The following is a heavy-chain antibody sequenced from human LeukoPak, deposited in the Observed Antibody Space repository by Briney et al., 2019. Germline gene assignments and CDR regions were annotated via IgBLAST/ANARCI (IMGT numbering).Heavy chain of an antibody. D-gene: IGHD2-15*01. J-gene: IGHJ4*02. Sequence: SETLSLTCTVSGGSINGYYWTWIRQPPGEGLDWIGYIYYSGSTKYNPSLKSRVTISVGTSKNQFSLKLSSVTAADTAVYYCARRYCYGGSCYSAHDYWGQGTLVTVFS. CDR2: IYYSGST. V-gene: IGHV4-59*08. CDR1: GGSINGYY. CDR3: ARRYCYGGSCYSAHDY.